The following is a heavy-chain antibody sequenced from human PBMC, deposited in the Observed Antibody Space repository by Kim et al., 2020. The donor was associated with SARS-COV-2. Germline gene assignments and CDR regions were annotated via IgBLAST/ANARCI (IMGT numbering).Heavy chain of an antibody. V-gene: IGHV3-43*01. CDR2: ISWDGGST. CDR3: AKDIARFLEWQPISGGFDP. Sequence: GGSLRLSCAASGFTFDDYTMHWVRQAPGKGLEWVSLISWDGGSTYYADSVKGRFTISRDNSKNSLYLQMNSLRTEDTALYYCAKDIARFLEWQPISGGFDPWGQGTLVTVSS. CDR1: GFTFDDYT. D-gene: IGHD3-3*01. J-gene: IGHJ5*02.